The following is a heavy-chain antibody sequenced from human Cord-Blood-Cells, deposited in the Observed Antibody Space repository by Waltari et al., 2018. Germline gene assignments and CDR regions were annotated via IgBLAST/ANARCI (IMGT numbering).Heavy chain of an antibody. D-gene: IGHD1-1*01. CDR3: ARNWNFDY. CDR1: GFTVSSNS. CDR2: IYSGGST. J-gene: IGHJ4*02. Sequence: EVQLVETGGGLIQPGGSLSLSCAASGFTVSSNSMSWVRQAPGKGLEWVSVIYSGGSTYYADSVKGRFTISRDNSKNTLYLQMNSLRAEDTAVYYCARNWNFDYWGQGTLVTVSS. V-gene: IGHV3-53*02.